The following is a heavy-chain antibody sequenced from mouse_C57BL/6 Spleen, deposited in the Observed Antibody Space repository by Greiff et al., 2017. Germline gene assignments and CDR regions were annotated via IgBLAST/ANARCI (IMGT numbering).Heavy chain of an antibody. D-gene: IGHD1-1*01. Sequence: EVPLQQSGPELVQPGASVKLSCKASGYTFTDYNMHWVKQSHGKSLEWIGYINPNNGGTSYNQKFKGKATLTVNKSSSTAYMELRSLTSEDSAVYYCAHYYYGYFDYWGQGTTLTVSS. J-gene: IGHJ2*01. CDR3: AHYYYGYFDY. CDR1: GYTFTDYN. CDR2: INPNNGGT. V-gene: IGHV1-22*01.